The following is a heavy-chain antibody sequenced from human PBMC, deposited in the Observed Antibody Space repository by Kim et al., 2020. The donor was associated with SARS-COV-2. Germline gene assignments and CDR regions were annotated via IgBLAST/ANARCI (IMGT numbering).Heavy chain of an antibody. Sequence: GGSLRLSCAASGFTVSSNYMSWVRQAPGKGLEWVSVIYSGGSTYYADSVKGRFTISRDNSKNTLYLQMNSLRAEDTAVYYCARDPPMGQWPSNDRSYYYYYGMDVWGQGTTVTVSS. D-gene: IGHD6-19*01. CDR2: IYSGGST. V-gene: IGHV3-53*01. CDR3: ARDPPMGQWPSNDRSYYYYYGMDV. J-gene: IGHJ6*02. CDR1: GFTVSSNY.